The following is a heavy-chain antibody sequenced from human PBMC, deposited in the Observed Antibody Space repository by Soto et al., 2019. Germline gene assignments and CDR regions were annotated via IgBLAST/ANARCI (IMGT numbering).Heavy chain of an antibody. V-gene: IGHV3-74*01. D-gene: IGHD3-9*01. J-gene: IGHJ4*02. CDR2: IKGDGSAT. CDR3: ARPRYFESGDFDS. Sequence: EVQLVESGGGLVQPGGSLRLSCAASGFTFSNYWMQWVRQAPGKGLVWVSHIKGDGSATAYADSVKGRFTISRDNAKNTLYLQMNSLRAEDTAVYYCARPRYFESGDFDSWGQGTLVTVSS. CDR1: GFTFSNYW.